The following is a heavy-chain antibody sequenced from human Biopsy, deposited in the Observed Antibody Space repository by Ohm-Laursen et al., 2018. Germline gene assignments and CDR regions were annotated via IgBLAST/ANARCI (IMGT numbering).Heavy chain of an antibody. CDR1: GYTFTTYG. CDR3: ARDYYPYVDYLKDVPLCDS. D-gene: IGHD4-17*01. CDR2: INTYSGNT. Sequence: GASVKVSCKASGYTFTTYGISWVRQAPGQGLEWMGWINTYSGNTSYGKKFHDRVIMTSDTSTSTAYLEHRSLRSDDTAVYYCARDYYPYVDYLKDVPLCDSWGQGTLVTVSS. V-gene: IGHV1-18*01. J-gene: IGHJ4*02.